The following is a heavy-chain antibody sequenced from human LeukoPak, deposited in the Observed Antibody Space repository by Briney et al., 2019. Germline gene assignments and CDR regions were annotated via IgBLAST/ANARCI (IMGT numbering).Heavy chain of an antibody. V-gene: IGHV1-2*06. Sequence: ASVKVSCKASGYTFTGYYMHWVRQAPGQGLEWMGRINPNSGGTNYAQKFQGRVTMTRDTSISTAYMELSWLRSDDTAVYYCARKGLATSVPFDYWGQGTLVTVSS. D-gene: IGHD5-24*01. CDR1: GYTFTGYY. CDR2: INPNSGGT. CDR3: ARKGLATSVPFDY. J-gene: IGHJ4*02.